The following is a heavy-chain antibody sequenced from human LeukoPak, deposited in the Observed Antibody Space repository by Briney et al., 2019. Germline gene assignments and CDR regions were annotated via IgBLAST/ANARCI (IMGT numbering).Heavy chain of an antibody. Sequence: ASVKVSCKVSGYTLTELSMHWVRQAPGQGLEWMGRINPNSGGTNYAQKFQGRVTMTRDTSISTAYMELSRLRSDDTAVYYCARVPYYYDSSATYDYWGQGTLVTVSS. CDR2: INPNSGGT. CDR1: GYTLTELS. J-gene: IGHJ4*02. V-gene: IGHV1-2*06. D-gene: IGHD3-22*01. CDR3: ARVPYYYDSSATYDY.